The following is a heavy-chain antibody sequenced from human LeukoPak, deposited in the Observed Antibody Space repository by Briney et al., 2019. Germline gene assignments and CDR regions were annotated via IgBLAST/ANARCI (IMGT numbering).Heavy chain of an antibody. Sequence: GGSLRLSCAASGFTFSDYYMSWIRQAPGKGLEWVSYISSSGSTIYYADSVKGRFTISRGNAKNSLYLQMNSLRAEDTAVYYCASSYDFWSGHDYWGQGTLVTVSS. V-gene: IGHV3-11*01. CDR2: ISSSGSTI. CDR3: ASSYDFWSGHDY. CDR1: GFTFSDYY. J-gene: IGHJ4*02. D-gene: IGHD3-3*01.